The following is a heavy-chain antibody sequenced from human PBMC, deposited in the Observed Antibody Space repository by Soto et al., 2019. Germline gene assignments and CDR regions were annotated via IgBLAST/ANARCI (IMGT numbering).Heavy chain of an antibody. CDR2: IYYSVST. V-gene: IGHV4-59*08. J-gene: IGHJ4*02. CDR3: ARQETLQGDSAY. CDR1: GGSISSYY. Sequence: QVQLQESGPGLVKPSETLSLTCTVSGGSISSYYWSWIRQPPGKGLEWIGYIYYSVSTNYNPSLRRRVTIPLDTSKNEFALKLSPVTAGDPAVYYCARQETLQGDSAYWGRGTLVPVS. D-gene: IGHD2-21*02.